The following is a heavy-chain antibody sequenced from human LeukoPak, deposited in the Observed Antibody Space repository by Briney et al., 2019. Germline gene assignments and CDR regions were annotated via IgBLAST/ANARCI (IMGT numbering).Heavy chain of an antibody. D-gene: IGHD6-13*01. J-gene: IGHJ4*02. V-gene: IGHV4-59*01. CDR1: GGSISSYY. CDR2: IYYSGST. CDR3: ARGSSGIAAAGTPIPDY. Sequence: PSETLSLTCTVSGGSISSYYWSWIRQPPGKGLEWIGYIYYSGSTNYNPSLKSRVTISVDTSKNQFSLKLSSVTAADTAVYYCARGSSGIAAAGTPIPDYWGQGTLVAVSS.